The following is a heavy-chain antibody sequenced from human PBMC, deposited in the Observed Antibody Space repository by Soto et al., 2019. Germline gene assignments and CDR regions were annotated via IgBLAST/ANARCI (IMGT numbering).Heavy chain of an antibody. V-gene: IGHV1-46*01. J-gene: IGHJ6*02. Sequence: QVQLVQSGAEVKKTGASVKISCKASGYTFTSYYIHCVRQAPGQGLEWVGMINPSGFTTSYAQKFQGRVTMTRDTSTSTVYMELSSLRSQDTAVYYCVRALGALTSTIYYSYGMDVWGQGTTVTVSS. CDR2: INPSGFTT. CDR3: VRALGALTSTIYYSYGMDV. CDR1: GYTFTSYY. D-gene: IGHD2-2*01.